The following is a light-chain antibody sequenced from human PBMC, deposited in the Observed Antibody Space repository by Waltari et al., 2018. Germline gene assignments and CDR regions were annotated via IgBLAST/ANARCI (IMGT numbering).Light chain of an antibody. CDR3: SSYIGSSTLEL. V-gene: IGLV2-14*03. J-gene: IGLJ2*01. CDR1: SSDVGDYNS. CDR2: DVS. Sequence: QSAPTHPSSVSGSPGQSITISCTGTSSDVGDYNSVSWYQQPPGKAPKLMIYDVSNRPSGVSNRFSGSKSGNTASLTISGLQAEDEADYYCSSYIGSSTLELFGGGTSLTVL.